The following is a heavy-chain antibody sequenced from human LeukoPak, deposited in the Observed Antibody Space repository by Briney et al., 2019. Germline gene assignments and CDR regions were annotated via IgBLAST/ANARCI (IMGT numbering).Heavy chain of an antibody. CDR2: IYYSGST. J-gene: IGHJ6*03. V-gene: IGHV4-39*07. CDR3: ARDSPSIAASSFYMDV. CDR1: GGSISSSSYY. D-gene: IGHD6-6*01. Sequence: PSETLSLTCTVSGGSISSSSYYWGWIRQPPGKGLEWIWSIYYSGSTYYNPSLKSRVTISVDTSKNQFSLKLSSVTAADTAVYYCARDSPSIAASSFYMDVWGKGTTITVSS.